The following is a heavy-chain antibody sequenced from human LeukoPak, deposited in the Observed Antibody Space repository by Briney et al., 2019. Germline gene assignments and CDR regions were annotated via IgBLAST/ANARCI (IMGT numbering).Heavy chain of an antibody. Sequence: GGSLRLSCAASGFTFSDYNMRWIRQAPGKVLEWVSSISRSGSTKYYADSVKGRFTISRDNSKNTLYLQMNSLRAEDTAVYYCAKAGSGGYLLWGQGTLVTVSS. J-gene: IGHJ4*02. CDR2: ISRSGSTK. CDR3: AKAGSGGYLL. V-gene: IGHV3-11*01. CDR1: GFTFSDYN. D-gene: IGHD3-10*01.